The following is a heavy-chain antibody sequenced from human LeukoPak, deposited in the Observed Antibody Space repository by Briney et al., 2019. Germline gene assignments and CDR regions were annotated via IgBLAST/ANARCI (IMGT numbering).Heavy chain of an antibody. D-gene: IGHD2-2*01. V-gene: IGHV3-30-3*01. Sequence: TGGSLRLSCAASGFTFSSYAMHWVRQAPGKGLEWVAVISYDGSNKYYADSVKGRFTISRDNSKNTLYLQMNSLRAEDTAVYYCASCSSTSCYGLLDYWGQGTLVTVSS. J-gene: IGHJ4*02. CDR1: GFTFSSYA. CDR2: ISYDGSNK. CDR3: ASCSSTSCYGLLDY.